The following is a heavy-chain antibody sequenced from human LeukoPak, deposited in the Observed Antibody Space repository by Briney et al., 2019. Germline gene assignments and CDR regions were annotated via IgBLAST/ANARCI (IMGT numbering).Heavy chain of an antibody. CDR2: ITSSSDYV. Sequence: GGSLRLSCTASGFTFSSYSMNWVRQAPGKGPEWVASITSSSDYVYYADSVKGRFTISRDNAENSLHLQMNSLRADDTAVYYCAREFKSGYGMWAWGQGTLVTVSS. V-gene: IGHV3-21*01. J-gene: IGHJ5*02. CDR3: AREFKSGYGMWA. CDR1: GFTFSSYS. D-gene: IGHD5-18*01.